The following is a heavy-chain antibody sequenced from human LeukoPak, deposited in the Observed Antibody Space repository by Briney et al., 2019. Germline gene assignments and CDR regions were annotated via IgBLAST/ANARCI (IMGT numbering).Heavy chain of an antibody. CDR2: MYYSGST. V-gene: IGHV4-59*08. Sequence: SETLSLTCTVSGGSISSYHWGWIRQPPGKGLEWIGNMYYSGSTNYNPSLRSRVTISVDTSKNQFSLKLSSVTAADTAVYYCARSWGGSFDYWGQGTLVTVSS. J-gene: IGHJ4*02. D-gene: IGHD2-15*01. CDR1: GGSISSYH. CDR3: ARSWGGSFDY.